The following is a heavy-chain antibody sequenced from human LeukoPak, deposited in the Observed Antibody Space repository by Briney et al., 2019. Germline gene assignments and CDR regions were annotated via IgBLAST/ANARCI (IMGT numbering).Heavy chain of an antibody. D-gene: IGHD2-8*02. V-gene: IGHV4-4*07. CDR2: IYSSGSS. CDR1: GGSISSSY. Sequence: SETLSLTCTVSGGSISSSYWSWIRQSAGKGLEWIGRIYSSGSSNYNPSLKSRVTMSVDTSKNQFSLELSSVTAADTAVYYCARGCVVSSGTGFDYWGQGTLVTVSS. CDR3: ARGCVVSSGTGFDY. J-gene: IGHJ4*02.